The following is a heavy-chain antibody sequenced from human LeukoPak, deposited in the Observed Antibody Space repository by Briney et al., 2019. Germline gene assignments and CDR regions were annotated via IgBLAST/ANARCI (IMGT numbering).Heavy chain of an antibody. CDR2: IYYSGST. J-gene: IGHJ4*02. D-gene: IGHD6-19*01. CDR1: GGSISTSSDY. V-gene: IGHV4-39*01. CDR3: ARLPERYSSGWIDY. Sequence: SETLSLTCTVSGGSISTSSDYWGWIRQPPGKGLEWIGNIYYSGSTYYNPSLKSRVTISVDTSKNQFSLKLSSVTAADTSVYHCARLPERYSSGWIDYWGQGTLVTVSS.